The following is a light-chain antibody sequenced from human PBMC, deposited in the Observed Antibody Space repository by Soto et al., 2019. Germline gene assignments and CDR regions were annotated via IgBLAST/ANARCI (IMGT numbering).Light chain of an antibody. CDR3: CSYAGSSTFVV. V-gene: IGLV2-23*02. CDR1: SSDIGSYNL. Sequence: QSALTQPASVSGSPGQSITISCTGTSSDIGSYNLVSWYQQRPGKAPKIMIYEVSKRPSGVSNRFSGSKSGNTASLTISGLQVEDEADYYCCSYAGSSTFVVFGGGTKLTVL. CDR2: EVS. J-gene: IGLJ2*01.